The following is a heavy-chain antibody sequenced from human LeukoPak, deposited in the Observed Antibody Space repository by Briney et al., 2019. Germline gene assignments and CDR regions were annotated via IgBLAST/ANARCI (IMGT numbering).Heavy chain of an antibody. CDR1: GGTFSSYA. J-gene: IGHJ6*02. CDR2: IIPIFGTA. Sequence: ASVKVSCKASGGTFSSYAISWVRQAPGQGLEWMGGIIPIFGTANYAQKFQGRVTITADESTSTAYMELSSLRSEDPAVYYCARYCSSTSCYNAYYYGMDVWGQGTTVTVSS. CDR3: ARYCSSTSCYNAYYYGMDV. D-gene: IGHD2-2*02. V-gene: IGHV1-69*13.